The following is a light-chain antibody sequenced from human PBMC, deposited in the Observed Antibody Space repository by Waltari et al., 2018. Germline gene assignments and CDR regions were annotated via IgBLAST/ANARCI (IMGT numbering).Light chain of an antibody. CDR2: DFV. CDR1: SSDVGGYNA. Sequence: QSALTQPASVSGSPGQSIAISCTGTSSDVGGYNAVSWYQQHPGKAPKLMIYDFVSRPSGVSDRFSGSKSGNTASLVISGLQADDEADYYCCSYTSKIAYVFGTGTKVTVL. V-gene: IGLV2-14*03. J-gene: IGLJ1*01. CDR3: CSYTSKIAYV.